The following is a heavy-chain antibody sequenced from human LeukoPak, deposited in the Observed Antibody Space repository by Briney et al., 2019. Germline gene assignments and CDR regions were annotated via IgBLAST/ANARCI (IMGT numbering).Heavy chain of an antibody. J-gene: IGHJ4*01. D-gene: IGHD3-10*02. CDR3: ARGAAGQLWSVYYFDY. V-gene: IGHV1-2*02. CDR1: GYTFTDYY. Sequence: ASVKVSCKASGYTFTDYYMHWVRQAPGQGLEWVGWINPNTGGASYVQKFQGRVTMTGDTSISTAYMEVRRLRSDGTAVYYCARGAAGQLWSVYYFDYWGRGTLVTVSS. CDR2: INPNTGGA.